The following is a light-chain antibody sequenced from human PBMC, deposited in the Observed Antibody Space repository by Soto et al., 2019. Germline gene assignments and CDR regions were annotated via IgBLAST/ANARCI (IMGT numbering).Light chain of an antibody. V-gene: IGKV3-20*01. CDR1: QSVSSSY. CDR2: AAS. J-gene: IGKJ3*01. Sequence: EIVLTQSPGTLSLSPGERATLSCRASQSVSSSYLAWYQQKPGQAPRLLIYAASNRATGIPDRFSGSGSGTDFTLTISRLEPEAFAVYYCQQYATAPITFGPGTKVDSK. CDR3: QQYATAPIT.